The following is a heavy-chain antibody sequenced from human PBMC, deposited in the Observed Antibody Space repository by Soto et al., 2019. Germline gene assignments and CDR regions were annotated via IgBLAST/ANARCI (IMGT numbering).Heavy chain of an antibody. CDR3: VREPWGFSGTWYDY. CDR1: GFTFSSYA. V-gene: IGHV3-74*01. CDR2: INHDGSKT. J-gene: IGHJ4*02. Sequence: PGGSLRLSCAASGFTFSSYAMSWVRQAPGKGLEWVSRINHDGSKTEYADSVKGRFTISRDNTNNTLDLQMNSLRVEDTAMYYCVREPWGFSGTWYDYWGQGTLVTVSS. D-gene: IGHD6-13*01.